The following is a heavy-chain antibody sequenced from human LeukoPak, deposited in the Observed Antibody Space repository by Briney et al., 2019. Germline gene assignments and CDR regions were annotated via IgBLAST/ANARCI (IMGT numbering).Heavy chain of an antibody. D-gene: IGHD3-16*01. Sequence: PSETLSLTCSVSGGSISSYYWSWIRQPPGKGLEWIGYIYYSGSTNYNPSLKSRVTISVDTSKNQFSLKLSSVTAADTAVYYCARETSQKGAHYMDVWGKGTTVTISS. CDR3: ARETSQKGAHYMDV. V-gene: IGHV4-59*01. CDR2: IYYSGST. J-gene: IGHJ6*03. CDR1: GGSISSYY.